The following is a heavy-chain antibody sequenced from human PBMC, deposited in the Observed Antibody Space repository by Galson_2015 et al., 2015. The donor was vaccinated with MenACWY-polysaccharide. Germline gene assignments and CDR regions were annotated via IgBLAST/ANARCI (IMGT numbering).Heavy chain of an antibody. CDR1: GFTFSDYY. D-gene: IGHD2-21*02. J-gene: IGHJ4*02. V-gene: IGHV3-11*01. CDR3: ARGLPKYIVVLTSIPHFDY. CDR2: ISSSGSTT. Sequence: SLRLSCAASGFTFSDYYMNWIRQAPGKGLEWVSYISSSGSTTYYADSVKGRFTMSRDNAKSSLYLQMNSLRAEDTAVYYCARGLPKYIVVLTSIPHFDYWGWGTLVTVSS.